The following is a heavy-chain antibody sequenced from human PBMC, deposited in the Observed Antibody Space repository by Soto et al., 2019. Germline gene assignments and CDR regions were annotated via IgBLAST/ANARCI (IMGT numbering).Heavy chain of an antibody. J-gene: IGHJ4*02. V-gene: IGHV1-69*13. CDR3: ASGLVPAAIGYYFDY. CDR2: IIPIFGTA. Sequence: SVKVSCKASGGTFSSYAISWVRQAPGQGLEWMGGIIPIFGTANYAQKFQGRVTITADESTSTAYMELSSLRSEDTAVYYCASGLVPAAIGYYFDYRGQGTLVTVSS. CDR1: GGTFSSYA. D-gene: IGHD2-2*01.